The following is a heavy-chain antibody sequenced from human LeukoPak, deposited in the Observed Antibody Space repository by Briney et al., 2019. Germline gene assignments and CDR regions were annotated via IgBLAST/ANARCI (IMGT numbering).Heavy chain of an antibody. J-gene: IGHJ4*02. V-gene: IGHV1-18*04. CDR2: ISAYNGNT. Sequence: ASVKVSCKASGYTFTGYYMHWVRQAPGQGLEWMGWISAYNGNTNYAQKLQGRVTMTTDTSTSTAYMELRSLRSDDTAVYYCAREGSSGSLYFDYWGQGTLVTVSS. CDR3: AREGSSGSLYFDY. D-gene: IGHD1-26*01. CDR1: GYTFTGYY.